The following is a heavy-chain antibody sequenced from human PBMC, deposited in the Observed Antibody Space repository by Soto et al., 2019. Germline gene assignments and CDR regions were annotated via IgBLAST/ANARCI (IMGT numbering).Heavy chain of an antibody. V-gene: IGHV1-24*01. CDR3: ATESKKRTYYYGSGSYPREVDH. Sequence: ASVKVSCKVSGYTLTELSMHWVRQAPGKGLEWMGGFDPEDGETIYAQKFQGRVTMTEDTSTDTAYMELSSLRSEDTAVYYCATESKKRTYYYGSGSYPREVDHWGQGTLVTVSS. CDR2: FDPEDGET. CDR1: GYTLTELS. J-gene: IGHJ4*02. D-gene: IGHD3-10*01.